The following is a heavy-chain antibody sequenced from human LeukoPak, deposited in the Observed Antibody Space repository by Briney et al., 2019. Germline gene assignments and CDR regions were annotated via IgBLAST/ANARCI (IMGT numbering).Heavy chain of an antibody. CDR1: GYTFTSYG. CDR3: ARVLTTGEHFAY. CDR2: ISAYNGNT. D-gene: IGHD7-27*01. J-gene: IGHJ4*02. Sequence: ASVKVSCKASGYTFTSYGISWVRQAPGQGLEWMGWISAYNGNTNYAQKLQGRVTMTTDTSTSAAYMELRSLRSDDTAVYYCARVLTTGEHFAYWGQGTLVTVSS. V-gene: IGHV1-18*01.